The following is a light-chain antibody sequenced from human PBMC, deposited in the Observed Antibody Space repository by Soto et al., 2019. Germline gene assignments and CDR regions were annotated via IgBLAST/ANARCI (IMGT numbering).Light chain of an antibody. CDR2: EVS. Sequence: QSVLTQPPSASGSPGQSVTISCTGTSSDVGGYNYVSWYQQHPGKVPKLMIYEVSKRPSGVPDRFSGSKSGNTASLTVSGRQAEDEADYYCSSYAGSKNHVVFGGGTKLTVL. V-gene: IGLV2-8*01. J-gene: IGLJ2*01. CDR1: SSDVGGYNY. CDR3: SSYAGSKNHVV.